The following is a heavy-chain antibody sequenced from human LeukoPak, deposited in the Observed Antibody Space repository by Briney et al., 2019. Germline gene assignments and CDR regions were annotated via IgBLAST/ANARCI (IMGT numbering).Heavy chain of an antibody. V-gene: IGHV3-23*01. J-gene: IGHJ4*02. CDR2: ISGRGESI. CDR3: ARAMYSGTWYPFDY. Sequence: GGSLRLSCAASGFTFSSYVMSWVRQAPGKGLEWVSCISGRGESIHLADSAKGRFTISRDNSKNTLYLQMNSLRPEDTAVYSCARAMYSGTWYPFDYWGQGTLVPVSS. D-gene: IGHD6-13*01. CDR1: GFTFSSYV.